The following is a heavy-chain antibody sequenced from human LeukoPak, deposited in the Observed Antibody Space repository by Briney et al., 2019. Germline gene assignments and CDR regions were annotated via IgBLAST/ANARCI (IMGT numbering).Heavy chain of an antibody. V-gene: IGHV4-34*01. CDR1: GGSFSGYY. J-gene: IGHJ6*02. Sequence: SETLSLTCAVYGGSFSGYYWSWIRPPPGKGLEWIGEINHSGSTNYNPSLKSRVTIPVDTSKNQFSLKLSSVTAADTAVYYCARVRCSSTSCYSGYYYGMDVWGQGTTVTVSS. CDR2: INHSGST. D-gene: IGHD2-2*01. CDR3: ARVRCSSTSCYSGYYYGMDV.